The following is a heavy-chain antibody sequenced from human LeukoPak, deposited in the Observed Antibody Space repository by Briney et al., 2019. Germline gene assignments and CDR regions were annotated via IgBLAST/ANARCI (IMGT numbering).Heavy chain of an antibody. J-gene: IGHJ4*02. CDR2: IYHSGST. V-gene: IGHV4-4*02. Sequence: SGTLSLTCAVSGGSISSSNWWSWVRQPPGKGLEWIGEIYHSGSTNYNPSLKSRVTISVDTSKNQFSLKLSSVTAADTAVYYCAGGSGWYGGTDYWGQGTLVTVSS. CDR3: AGGSGWYGGTDY. CDR1: GGSISSSNW. D-gene: IGHD6-19*01.